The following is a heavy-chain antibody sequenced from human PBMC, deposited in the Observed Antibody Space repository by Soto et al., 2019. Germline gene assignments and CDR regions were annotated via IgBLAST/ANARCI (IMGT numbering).Heavy chain of an antibody. D-gene: IGHD2-15*01. J-gene: IGHJ2*01. CDR2: ISASTRNT. V-gene: IGHV1-18*01. CDR1: GYTFSDYA. CDR3: VRCYCSVGSCYECWHFAP. Sequence: QVQLVQSGGEVKKPGASVKVSCQASGYTFSDYAISWVRQAPGQGLEWMGWISASTRNTDQAQNFQGRVIMTLDPSTNNAYMELWSLRSDDTAVYYCVRCYCSVGSCYECWHFAPWGRGTLVPVSS.